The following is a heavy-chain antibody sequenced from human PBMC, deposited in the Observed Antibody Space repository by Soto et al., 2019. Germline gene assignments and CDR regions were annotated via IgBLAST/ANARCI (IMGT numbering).Heavy chain of an antibody. D-gene: IGHD5-18*01. V-gene: IGHV3-21*05. CDR1: GFTFSSYS. CDR3: ARDPLWGTAMVLWYFDL. J-gene: IGHJ2*01. Sequence: PGGSLRLSCAASGFTFSSYSMIWVRQAPGKGLEWVSYISDTSSDIYYADSVKGRFTISRDNAMNTLYLQMNTLRAEDTAVYYCARDPLWGTAMVLWYFDLWGRGTLVTSPQ. CDR2: ISDTSSDI.